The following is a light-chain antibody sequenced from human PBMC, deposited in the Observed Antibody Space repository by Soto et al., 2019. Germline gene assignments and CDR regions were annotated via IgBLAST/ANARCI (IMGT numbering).Light chain of an antibody. Sequence: DIQMTQSPSSLPASIGDRVTITCQATQDIGNYLNWYQQKSGKAPKVLIYDVSSLATGVPTRFSGSGFGTDFTFTISSLQPEDFAVYYCQQYNNWLITFGQGTRLEIK. V-gene: IGKV1-33*01. J-gene: IGKJ5*01. CDR2: DVS. CDR3: QQYNNWLIT. CDR1: QDIGNY.